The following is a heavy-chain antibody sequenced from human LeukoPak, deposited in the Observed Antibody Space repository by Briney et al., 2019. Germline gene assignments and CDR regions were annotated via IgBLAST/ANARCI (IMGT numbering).Heavy chain of an antibody. CDR1: GFIFSSYG. J-gene: IGHJ4*02. V-gene: IGHV3-30*03. CDR3: AGGLLGCGGGSCYPTDY. D-gene: IGHD2-15*01. CDR2: ISDDGSNK. Sequence: PGRSLRLSCAASGFIFSSYGMHWVRQAPGKGLGWVAVISDDGSNKYYVDSVKGRFTISRDNSKNTLYLQMDSLRPEDTAVYFCAGGLLGCGGGSCYPTDYWGQGTLVTVSS.